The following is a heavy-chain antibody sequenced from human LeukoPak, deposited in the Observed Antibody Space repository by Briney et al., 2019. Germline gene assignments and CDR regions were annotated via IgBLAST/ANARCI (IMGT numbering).Heavy chain of an antibody. J-gene: IGHJ4*02. CDR2: MNPKTGKT. V-gene: IGHV1-8*01. CDR1: GYAFTSFD. CDR3: AIQQQLGRVGDY. Sequence: ASVKVSCKASGYAFTSFDVHWVRQASGQGLEWMGWMNPKTGKTGYAQKFQGRVTMTRDTSISTAYIDLSSLRSEDTAVYYCAIQQQLGRVGDYWGQGTLVTVSS. D-gene: IGHD6-13*01.